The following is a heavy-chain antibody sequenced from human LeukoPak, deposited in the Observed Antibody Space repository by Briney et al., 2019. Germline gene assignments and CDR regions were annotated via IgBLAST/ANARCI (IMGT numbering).Heavy chain of an antibody. CDR1: GGSFSGYY. CDR3: ATTVGSYFDY. CDR2: TYYSGST. Sequence: PSETLSLTCAVYGGSFSGYYWSWIRQHPGKGLEWIGYTYYSGSTYYNPSLKSRVTMSVDTSENQFSLKLNSVTAADTAVYYCATTVGSYFDYWSQGTLVTVSS. V-gene: IGHV4-31*11. J-gene: IGHJ4*02. D-gene: IGHD3-16*01.